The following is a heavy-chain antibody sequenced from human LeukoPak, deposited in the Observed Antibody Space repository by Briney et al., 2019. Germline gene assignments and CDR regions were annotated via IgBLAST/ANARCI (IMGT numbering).Heavy chain of an antibody. CDR2: MNPNSGNT. V-gene: IGHV1-8*01. CDR1: GYTFTSYD. J-gene: IGHJ6*02. CDR3: ARAPVSLWFGVYYYYYGMDV. D-gene: IGHD3-10*01. Sequence: GASVKVSCKASGYTFTSYDINWVRQATGQGLEWTGWMNPNSGNTGYAQKFQGRVTMARNTSISTAYMELSSLRSEDTAVYYCARAPVSLWFGVYYYYYGMDVWGQGTTVTVSS.